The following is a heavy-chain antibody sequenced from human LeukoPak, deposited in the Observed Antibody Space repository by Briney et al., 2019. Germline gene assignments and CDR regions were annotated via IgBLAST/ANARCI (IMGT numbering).Heavy chain of an antibody. V-gene: IGHV3-21*01. CDR2: ISSSSSYI. J-gene: IGHJ6*02. CDR3: ARGHQGDLYGMDV. Sequence: PGGSLRLSCAASAFTFRSYSMNWVRQAPGKGLQWVSSISSSSSYIYYADSVKGRFTISRDNAKNSLYLQMNGLRAEDTAVFYCARGHQGDLYGMDVWGQGITVTVSS. CDR1: AFTFRSYS.